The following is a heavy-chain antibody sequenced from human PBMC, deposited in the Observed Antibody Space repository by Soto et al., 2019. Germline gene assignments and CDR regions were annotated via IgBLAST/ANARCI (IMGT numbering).Heavy chain of an antibody. CDR1: GYTFTSYG. CDR2: ISAYNGNT. J-gene: IGHJ4*02. Sequence: ASVKVSCKASGYTFTSYGISWVRQAPGQGLEWMGWISAYNGNTNNAQKLQGRVTMTTDTTTSTAYMELRSLRSDDTAVYYCARVFYYDSSGDFDYWGQGPLVTVSS. V-gene: IGHV1-18*01. CDR3: ARVFYYDSSGDFDY. D-gene: IGHD3-22*01.